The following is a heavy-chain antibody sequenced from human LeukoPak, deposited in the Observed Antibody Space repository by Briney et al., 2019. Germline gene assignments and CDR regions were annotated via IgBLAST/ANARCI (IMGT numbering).Heavy chain of an antibody. J-gene: IGHJ3*02. D-gene: IGHD4-17*01. CDR2: INPNSGGT. CDR1: GYTFTGYY. V-gene: IGHV1-2*04. Sequence: ASVKVSCKASGYTFTGYYMHWVRQAPGQGLEWMGWINPNSGGTNYAQKFQGWVTMTRDTSISTAYMEPSRLRSDDTAVYYCARDGYGDYGDAFDIWGQGTMVTVSS. CDR3: ARDGYGDYGDAFDI.